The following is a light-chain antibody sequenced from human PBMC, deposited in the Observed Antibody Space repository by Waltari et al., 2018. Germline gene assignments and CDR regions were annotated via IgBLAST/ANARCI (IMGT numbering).Light chain of an antibody. Sequence: SYDLIQPPSVSASPGQTVSITCSGDKLGVKDTSWYQQKPVQSPVLVLFHDKKRPSGIPGRFSGSNSGNTVTLTISGTQTLDEADYYCQTWANYSVFFGGGTKLTVL. J-gene: IGLJ2*01. CDR1: KLGVKD. V-gene: IGLV3-1*01. CDR3: QTWANYSVF. CDR2: HDK.